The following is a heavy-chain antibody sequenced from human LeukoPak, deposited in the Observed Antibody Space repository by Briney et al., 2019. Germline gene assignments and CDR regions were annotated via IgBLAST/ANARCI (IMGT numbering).Heavy chain of an antibody. Sequence: PSETLSLTCTVSGGSISSGSYYWSWIRQPAGKGLEWIGRIYTSGSTNYNPSLKSRVTISVDTSKNQFSLKLSSVTAADTAVYYCARGPHVNTGDYWGQGTLVTVSS. D-gene: IGHD1-14*01. CDR2: IYTSGST. V-gene: IGHV4-61*02. J-gene: IGHJ4*02. CDR3: ARGPHVNTGDY. CDR1: GGSISSGSYY.